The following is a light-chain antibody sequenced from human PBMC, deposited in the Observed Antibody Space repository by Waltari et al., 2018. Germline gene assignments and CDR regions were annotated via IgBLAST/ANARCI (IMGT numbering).Light chain of an antibody. CDR2: VNSDGSH. V-gene: IGLV4-69*01. Sequence: QLVVTQSPSASASLGASVKLTCSLSSGHSRYTIAWHQKQPEKGPRYVMKVNSDGSHDKGDGIPDRFSGSSSGAERYLTISSLQSEDEADYYCQAWDSVTHVVFGGGTKLTVL. CDR1: SGHSRYT. J-gene: IGLJ2*01. CDR3: QAWDSVTHVV.